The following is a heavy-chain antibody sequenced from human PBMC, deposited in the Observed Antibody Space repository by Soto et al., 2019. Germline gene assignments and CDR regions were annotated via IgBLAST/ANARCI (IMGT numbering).Heavy chain of an antibody. CDR1: GGSISSYY. D-gene: IGHD5-12*01. Sequence: PSETLSLTCSVSGGSISSYYWSWIRQPPGKGLEWIAYIYYNGTSYNPSLKSRVSISLDRSKNQFSLKLSSVTAADTAVYYCAAGGGLPRYYWGQATLVTVSS. CDR2: IYYNGT. CDR3: AAGGGLPRYY. V-gene: IGHV4-59*12. J-gene: IGHJ4*02.